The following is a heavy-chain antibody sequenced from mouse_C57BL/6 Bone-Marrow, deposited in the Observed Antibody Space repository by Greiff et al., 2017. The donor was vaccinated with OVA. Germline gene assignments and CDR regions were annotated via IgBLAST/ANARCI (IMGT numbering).Heavy chain of an antibody. CDR1: GFTFSNYW. J-gene: IGHJ4*01. D-gene: IGHD2-1*01. Sequence: EVKLMESGGGLVQPGGSMKLSCVASGFTFSNYWMNWVRQSPEKGLEWVAQIRLKSDNYATHYAESVKGRFTISRDDSKSSVYLQMNNLRAEDTGIYYCTGRGNHYAMDYWGQGTSVTVSS. CDR3: TGRGNHYAMDY. CDR2: IRLKSDNYAT. V-gene: IGHV6-3*01.